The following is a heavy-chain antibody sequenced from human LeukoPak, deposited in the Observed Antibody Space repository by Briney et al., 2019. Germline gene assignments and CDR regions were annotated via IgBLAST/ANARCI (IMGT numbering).Heavy chain of an antibody. CDR2: IYYSGST. CDR3: ARSGEKSSGSWFDP. J-gene: IGHJ5*02. V-gene: IGHV4-31*03. D-gene: IGHD6-25*01. Sequence: PSETLSLTCTVSGGSIRSSYYYWGWIRQPPGKGLEWIGYIYYSGSTYYNPSLKSRVTISVDTSKNQFSLKLSSVTAADTAVYYCARSGEKSSGSWFDPWGQGTLVTVSS. CDR1: GGSIRSSYYY.